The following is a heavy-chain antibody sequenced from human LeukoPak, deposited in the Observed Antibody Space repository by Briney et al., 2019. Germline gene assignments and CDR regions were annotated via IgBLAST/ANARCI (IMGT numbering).Heavy chain of an antibody. V-gene: IGHV3-23*01. CDR3: AKDRRYSTSGWFDP. Sequence: GGSLRLSCAASGFTFSSYAMSWVRQAPGKRLEWVSAISGSGGSTYYADSVKGRFTISRDNSKNTLYLQMNSLRAEDTAVYHCAKDRRYSTSGWFDPWGQGTLVTVSS. CDR2: ISGSGGST. CDR1: GFTFSSYA. J-gene: IGHJ5*02. D-gene: IGHD6-6*01.